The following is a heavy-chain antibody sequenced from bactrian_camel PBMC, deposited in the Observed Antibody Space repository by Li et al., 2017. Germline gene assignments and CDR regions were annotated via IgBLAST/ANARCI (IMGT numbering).Heavy chain of an antibody. J-gene: IGHJ4*01. CDR1: SFTYRNYY. CDR3: AAGPAFIHSSVLLYSQWYNM. V-gene: IGHV3S55*01. CDR2: LGSDGST. D-gene: IGHD2*01. Sequence: HVQLVESGGGSVQAGGSLRLSCTISSFTYRNYYMTWFRQAPGKEREGVAGLGSDGSTAYADSVKGRFTISRDNTKDTLYLQMDRLKPEDTAVYYCAAGPAFIHSSVLLYSQWYNMWGQGTQVTVS.